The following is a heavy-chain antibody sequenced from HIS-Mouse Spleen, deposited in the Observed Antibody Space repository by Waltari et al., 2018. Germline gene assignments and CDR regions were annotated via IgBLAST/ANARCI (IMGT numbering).Heavy chain of an antibody. J-gene: IGHJ4*02. Sequence: EVQLLDSGGGLVQPGGSLRLSCAASGFTFSSYAMSWVRQAPGKGLEWVSAISGSGGSTYYADSVKGRFTISRDNSKNTLYLQMNSLRAEDTAVYYCVKVGGPSSSWDPFDYWGQGTLVTVSS. V-gene: IGHV3-23*01. CDR1: GFTFSSYA. D-gene: IGHD6-13*01. CDR3: VKVGGPSSSWDPFDY. CDR2: ISGSGGST.